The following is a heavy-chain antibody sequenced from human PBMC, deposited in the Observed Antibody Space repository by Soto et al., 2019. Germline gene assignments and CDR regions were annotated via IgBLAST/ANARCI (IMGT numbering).Heavy chain of an antibody. Sequence: EVQLVESGGGLVKPGGSLRLSCAASGFTFSSYTMKWVRQAPGKGLDWVASISSSYYIKYADSVKGRFTISRDNAKNSLYLQMNSLRAEDTAVYYCARGDVVVLTATSNFDYWGQGTLVTVSS. CDR2: ISSSYYI. CDR1: GFTFSSYT. D-gene: IGHD2-21*02. CDR3: ARGDVVVLTATSNFDY. J-gene: IGHJ4*02. V-gene: IGHV3-21*01.